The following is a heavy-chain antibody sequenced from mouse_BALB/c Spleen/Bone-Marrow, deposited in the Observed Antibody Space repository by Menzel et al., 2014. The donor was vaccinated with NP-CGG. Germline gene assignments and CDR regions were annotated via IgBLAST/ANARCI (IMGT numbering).Heavy chain of an antibody. CDR2: INYSGST. Sequence: EVQVVESGPSLVKPSQTLSLTCSVTGDSITNGYWNWIRTFPGNKLEYMGYINYSGSTYYNPSLKSRISITRDTSKNQFFLQLNSVTTEDTATYYCVRSGYYGSYPASYWGQGTLVTVSA. CDR1: GDSITNGY. J-gene: IGHJ3*01. CDR3: VRSGYYGSYPASY. V-gene: IGHV3-8*02. D-gene: IGHD2-1*01.